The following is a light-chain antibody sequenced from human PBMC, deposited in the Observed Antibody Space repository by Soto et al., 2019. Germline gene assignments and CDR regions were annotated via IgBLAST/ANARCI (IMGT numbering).Light chain of an antibody. J-gene: IGLJ2*01. Sequence: QSALTQPRSVSGSPGQSVTISCTGTSSDVGGYNYVSWYQQHPGKAPKLMIYDVSKRPSGVPDRFSGSKSGNTASLTISGPQAEDDADYYCCSYAGSLVVFGGGTKLTVL. CDR3: CSYAGSLVV. CDR1: SSDVGGYNY. CDR2: DVS. V-gene: IGLV2-11*01.